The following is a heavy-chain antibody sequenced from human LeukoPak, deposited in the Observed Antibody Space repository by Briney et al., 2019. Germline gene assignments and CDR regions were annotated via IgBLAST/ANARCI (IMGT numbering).Heavy chain of an antibody. D-gene: IGHD2-15*01. CDR3: ARDGTYCSGGSCYFDY. CDR2: ISSSSSYI. J-gene: IGHJ4*02. Sequence: GGSLRLSCAASGFTFSSYTMNWVRQAPGKGLEWVSAISSSSSYIYYADSVKGRFTISRHNAKRSLYLQMNSLRAEDTAVYYCARDGTYCSGGSCYFDYWGQGTLVTVSS. CDR1: GFTFSSYT. V-gene: IGHV3-21*01.